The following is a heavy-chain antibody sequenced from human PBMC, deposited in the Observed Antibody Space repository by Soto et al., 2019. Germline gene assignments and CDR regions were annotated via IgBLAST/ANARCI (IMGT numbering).Heavy chain of an antibody. CDR1: GYTFPSYD. V-gene: IGHV1-8*01. CDR3: ARSRHRASSSPMGY. J-gene: IGHJ4*02. CDR2: MNPNSGNT. D-gene: IGHD6-13*01. Sequence: GASVKVFCKGFGYTFPSYDIKLVRQATGQGLEWMGWMNPNSGNTGYAQKFQGRVTMTRNTSISTAYMELSSLRSEDTAVYYCARSRHRASSSPMGYWGQGTLVTVSS.